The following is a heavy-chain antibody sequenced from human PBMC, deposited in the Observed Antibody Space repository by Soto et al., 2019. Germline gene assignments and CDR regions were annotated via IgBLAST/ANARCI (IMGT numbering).Heavy chain of an antibody. Sequence: QVQLVQSGAEVKKPGSSVRVSCKAPGDTFTGHAITWVRQAPAQGLEWLGVITPLLGTANYAPNFQGRVTITADDSATTTFLDLTSLKFDDTAVYYCARLRLEPEGANIPLMFGLDVWGQGTTVTVSS. CDR3: ARLRLEPEGANIPLMFGLDV. CDR1: GDTFTGHA. D-gene: IGHD2-8*01. J-gene: IGHJ6*02. V-gene: IGHV1-69*01. CDR2: ITPLLGTA.